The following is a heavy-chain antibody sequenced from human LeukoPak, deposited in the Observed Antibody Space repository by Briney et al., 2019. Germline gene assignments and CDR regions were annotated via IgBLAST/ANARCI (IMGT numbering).Heavy chain of an antibody. CDR3: ARGNTMVRGALESEYFQH. D-gene: IGHD3-10*01. CDR1: GDSVSSKSVG. CDR2: TFYRSKWFN. V-gene: IGHV6-1*01. Sequence: SQTLSLTCAISGDSVSSKSVGWNWIRQSPSRGLEWLGRTFYRSKWFNNYAVSVKSRIIINPDTSKNQFSLQLSSVTPEDTAVYYCARGNTMVRGALESEYFQHWGQGTPVTVSS. J-gene: IGHJ1*01.